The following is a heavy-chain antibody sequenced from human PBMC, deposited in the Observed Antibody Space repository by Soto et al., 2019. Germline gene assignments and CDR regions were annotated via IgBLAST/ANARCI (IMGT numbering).Heavy chain of an antibody. CDR3: ARHVGGSFLLCDH. V-gene: IGHV5-10-1*01. CDR2: IDPSDSYT. J-gene: IGHJ4*02. CDR1: EYSFTSCW. D-gene: IGHD1-1*01. Sequence: PVESLTVYRSVCEYSFTSCWIYWVHQMPGKGLEWMGRIDPSDSYTNYSPSFEGHVTISVDKSIGTAYLQWGSLKASDTAVYYCARHVGGSFLLCDHWGQGTLVTVSS.